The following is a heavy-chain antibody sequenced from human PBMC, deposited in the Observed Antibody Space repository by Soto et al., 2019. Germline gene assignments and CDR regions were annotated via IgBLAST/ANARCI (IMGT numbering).Heavy chain of an antibody. V-gene: IGHV3-23*01. CDR2: ISGTSYST. CDR3: ARQLSIAAAGNYYYGMDV. D-gene: IGHD6-13*01. Sequence: PGGSLRLSCAASGFTFSSYAMSWVRQAPGKGLEWVSGISGTSYSTYHADSVKGRFTISRDNSKNTLYLQMNSLRAEDTAVYYCARQLSIAAAGNYYYGMDVWGQGTTVTVSS. J-gene: IGHJ6*02. CDR1: GFTFSSYA.